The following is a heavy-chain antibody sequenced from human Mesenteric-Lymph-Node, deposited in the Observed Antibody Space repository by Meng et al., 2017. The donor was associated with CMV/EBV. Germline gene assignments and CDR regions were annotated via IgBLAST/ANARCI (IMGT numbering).Heavy chain of an antibody. Sequence: AAAGVTCSDYYWSGISHIPGKGLQLVSYISRSGSPSRIYYADDVKGRFTISRDNVKNSMYLKMNSLRAEDTAVYYWARVNLQAIGDFWGQGTLVTVSS. J-gene: IGHJ4*02. CDR2: ISRSGSPSRI. D-gene: IGHD1-1*01. CDR3: ARVNLQAIGDF. V-gene: IGHV3-11*01. CDR1: GVTCSDYY.